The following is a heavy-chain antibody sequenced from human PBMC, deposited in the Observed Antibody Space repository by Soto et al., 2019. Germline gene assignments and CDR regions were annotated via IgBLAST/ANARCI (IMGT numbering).Heavy chain of an antibody. D-gene: IGHD6-6*01. CDR3: ARLGIAARLYYYGMDV. J-gene: IGHJ6*02. V-gene: IGHV5-10-1*01. CDR1: GYSFTSYW. CDR2: IDPSDSYT. Sequence: GESLKISCKGSGYSFTSYWISWVRQMPGKGLEWMGRIDPSDSYTNYSPSFQGHATISADKSISTAYLQWSILKSSDTAIYYCARLGIAARLYYYGMDVWGQGTTVTVSS.